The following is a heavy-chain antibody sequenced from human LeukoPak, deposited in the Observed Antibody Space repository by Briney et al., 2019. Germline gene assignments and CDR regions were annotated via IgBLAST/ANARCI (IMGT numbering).Heavy chain of an antibody. D-gene: IGHD6-13*01. V-gene: IGHV4-38-2*02. CDR1: GYSISSGYY. CDR3: ARRTIAAAGTPLYY. J-gene: IGHJ4*02. Sequence: SETLSLTCTVSGYSISSGYYWGWIRQPPGKGLEWIGSIYHSGSTYYNPSLKSRVTISVDTSKNQFSLKLSSVTAADTAVYYCARRTIAAAGTPLYYWGQGTLVTVSS. CDR2: IYHSGST.